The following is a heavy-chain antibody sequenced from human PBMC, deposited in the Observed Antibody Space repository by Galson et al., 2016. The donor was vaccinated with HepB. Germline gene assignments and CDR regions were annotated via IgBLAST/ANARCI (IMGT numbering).Heavy chain of an antibody. Sequence: TLSLTCTVSGGSISSGGYYWSWIRQHPGKGLEWIGYIYYTGSTYYNPSLRSRVTISVDTSKNQFSLNLSSVTAADTAVYYCAREVSQGFWSAHYSGGFDPWGQGTLVTVSS. V-gene: IGHV4-31*03. CDR2: IYYTGST. D-gene: IGHD3-3*01. CDR1: GGSISSGGYY. J-gene: IGHJ5*02. CDR3: AREVSQGFWSAHYSGGFDP.